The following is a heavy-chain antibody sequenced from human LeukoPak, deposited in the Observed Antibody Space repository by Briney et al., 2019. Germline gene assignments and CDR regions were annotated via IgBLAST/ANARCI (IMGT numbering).Heavy chain of an antibody. Sequence: SGGSLRLSCAASGFTFSSYGMSWVRQAPGKGLEWVSAISGSGGSTYYADSVKGRFTISRDNSKNTLYLQMNSLRAEDTAVYYCAKERHNWNFVYDSWGQGTLVTVSS. V-gene: IGHV3-23*01. CDR1: GFTFSSYG. D-gene: IGHD1-7*01. CDR2: ISGSGGST. CDR3: AKERHNWNFVYDS. J-gene: IGHJ5*02.